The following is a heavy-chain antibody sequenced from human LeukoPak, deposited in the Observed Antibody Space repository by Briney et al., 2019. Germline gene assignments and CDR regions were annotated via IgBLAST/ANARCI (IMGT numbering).Heavy chain of an antibody. D-gene: IGHD3-9*01. CDR2: IYYSGST. Sequence: SETLSLTCTVSGGSISSYYWSWIRQPPGKGLEWIGYIYYSGSTNYNPSLKSRVTISVDTSKNQFSLKLSSVTAADTAVYYCARVGISYDILTGYYTRYYFDYWGQGTLVTVSS. V-gene: IGHV4-59*01. J-gene: IGHJ4*02. CDR1: GGSISSYY. CDR3: ARVGISYDILTGYYTRYYFDY.